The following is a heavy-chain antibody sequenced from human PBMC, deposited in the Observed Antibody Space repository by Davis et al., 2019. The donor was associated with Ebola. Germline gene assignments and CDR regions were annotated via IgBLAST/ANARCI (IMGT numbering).Heavy chain of an antibody. Sequence: ASVKVSCKASGYTFTTFGISWVRQAPGQGLEWVGWISGSSGKTNYAQKFQGRVTMTTDTSTSTAYMELRSLRSDDTAVYYCARGGCSGGSCYSPDYWGQGTLVTVSS. D-gene: IGHD2-15*01. CDR2: ISGSSGKT. CDR3: ARGGCSGGSCYSPDY. J-gene: IGHJ4*02. CDR1: GYTFTTFG. V-gene: IGHV1-18*01.